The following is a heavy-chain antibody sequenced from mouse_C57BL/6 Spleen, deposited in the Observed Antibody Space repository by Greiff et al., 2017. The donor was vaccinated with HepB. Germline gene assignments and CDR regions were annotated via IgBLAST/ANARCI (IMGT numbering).Heavy chain of an antibody. Sequence: VQLQQSGPELVKPGASVKLSCKASGYTFTSYDINWVKQRPGQGLEWIGWIYPRDGSTKYNEKFKGKATLTVDTSSSTAYMELHSLTSEDSAVYFCARSSDYYGSSYDYYAMDYWGQGTSVTVSS. CDR1: GYTFTSYD. CDR3: ARSSDYYGSSYDYYAMDY. CDR2: IYPRDGST. J-gene: IGHJ4*01. V-gene: IGHV1-85*01. D-gene: IGHD1-1*01.